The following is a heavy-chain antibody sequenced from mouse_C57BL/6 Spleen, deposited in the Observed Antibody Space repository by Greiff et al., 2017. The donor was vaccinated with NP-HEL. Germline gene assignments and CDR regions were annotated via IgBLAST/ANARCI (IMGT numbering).Heavy chain of an antibody. D-gene: IGHD2-5*01. Sequence: VQLQESGAELVRPGTSVKVSCKASGYAFTNYLIEWVKQRPGQGLEWIGVINPGSGGTNYNEKFKGKATLTADKSSSTAYMQLSSLTSEDSAVYFCARGNSNYSWFAYWGQGTLVTVSA. CDR2: INPGSGGT. CDR3: ARGNSNYSWFAY. J-gene: IGHJ3*01. CDR1: GYAFTNYL. V-gene: IGHV1-54*01.